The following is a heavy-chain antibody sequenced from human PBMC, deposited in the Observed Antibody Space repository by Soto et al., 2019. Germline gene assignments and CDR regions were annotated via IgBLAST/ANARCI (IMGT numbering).Heavy chain of an antibody. CDR1: GFTFSSYS. J-gene: IGHJ4*02. V-gene: IGHV3-21*01. D-gene: IGHD3-22*01. CDR2: ISSSSSYV. Sequence: GSLRLSCAASGFTFSSYSMNWVRQAPGKGLEWVSSISSSSSYVYYADSVKGRFTISRDNAKNSLYLQMNSLRAEDTAVYYCATFDSSGYYNPDQFDYWGQGTLVTVSS. CDR3: ATFDSSGYYNPDQFDY.